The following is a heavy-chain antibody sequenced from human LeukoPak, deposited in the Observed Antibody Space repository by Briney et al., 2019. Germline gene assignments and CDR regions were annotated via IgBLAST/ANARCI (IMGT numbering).Heavy chain of an antibody. Sequence: SETLSLTCSVSGGSITSSSYYWGWIRQPPEKGLEWIGSIFYTGGTNYSPSLKSRVTMFVDTSKNQFSLKLSSVTAADTAVYYCARWSYSGYDRGPFDYWGQGTLVTVSS. CDR1: GGSITSSSYY. D-gene: IGHD5-12*01. V-gene: IGHV4-39*07. CDR3: ARWSYSGYDRGPFDY. CDR2: IFYTGGT. J-gene: IGHJ4*02.